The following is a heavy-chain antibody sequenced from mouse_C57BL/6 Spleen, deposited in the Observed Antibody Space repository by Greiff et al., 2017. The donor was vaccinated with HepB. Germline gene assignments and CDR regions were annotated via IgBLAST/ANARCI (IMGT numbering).Heavy chain of an antibody. D-gene: IGHD3-3*01. V-gene: IGHV1-66*01. CDR3: ARQGTGYAMDY. Sequence: QVQLKESGPELVKPGASVKISCKASGYSFTSYYIHWVKQRPGQGLEWIGWIYPGSGNTKYNEKFKGKATLTADTSSSTAYMQLSSLTSEDSAVYYCARQGTGYAMDYWGQGTSVTVSS. CDR2: IYPGSGNT. CDR1: GYSFTSYY. J-gene: IGHJ4*01.